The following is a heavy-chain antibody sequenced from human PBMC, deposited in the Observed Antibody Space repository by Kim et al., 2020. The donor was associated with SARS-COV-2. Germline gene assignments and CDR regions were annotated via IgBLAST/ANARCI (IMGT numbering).Heavy chain of an antibody. V-gene: IGHV3-7*01. Sequence: GGSLRLSCAASGFTFSSYWMSWVRQAPGKGLEWVANIKQDGSEKYYVDSVKGRFTISRDNAKNSLYLQMNSLRAEDTAVYYCPRDQVTRVAYYYGMDVWGQGTTVTVSS. D-gene: IGHD2-21*02. CDR3: PRDQVTRVAYYYGMDV. CDR1: GFTFSSYW. J-gene: IGHJ6*02. CDR2: IKQDGSEK.